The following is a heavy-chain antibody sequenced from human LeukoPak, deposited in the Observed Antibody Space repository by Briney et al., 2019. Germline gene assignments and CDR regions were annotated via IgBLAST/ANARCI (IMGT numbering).Heavy chain of an antibody. CDR1: GGSFSGYY. J-gene: IGHJ6*03. CDR3: ARARVYASTPVYYYYYYMDV. CDR2: INHSGST. Sequence: SETLSLTCAVYGGSFSGYYWSWIRQPPGKGLEWIGEINHSGSTNYNPFLKSRVTISVDTSKNQFSLKLSSVTAADTAVYYCARARVYASTPVYYYYYYMDVWGKGTTVTVSS. D-gene: IGHD2-8*01. V-gene: IGHV4-34*01.